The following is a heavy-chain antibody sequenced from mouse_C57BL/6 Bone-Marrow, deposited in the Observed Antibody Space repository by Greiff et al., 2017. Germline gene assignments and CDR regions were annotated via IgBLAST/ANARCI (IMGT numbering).Heavy chain of an antibody. V-gene: IGHV1-7*01. J-gene: IGHJ2*01. CDR2: INPSSGYT. Sequence: VKLMESGAELAKPGASVKLSCKASGYTFTSYWMHLVKQRPGQGLEWIGYINPSSGYTKYNQKFKDKATLTADKSSSTAYMQLSSLTYEDSAVYYCARRYYGSSYYFDYWGQGTTLTVSS. CDR1: GYTFTSYW. CDR3: ARRYYGSSYYFDY. D-gene: IGHD1-1*01.